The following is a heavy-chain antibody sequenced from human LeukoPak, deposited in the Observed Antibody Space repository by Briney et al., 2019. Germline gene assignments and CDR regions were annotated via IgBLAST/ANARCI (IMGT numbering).Heavy chain of an antibody. V-gene: IGHV3-23*01. D-gene: IGHD1-26*01. CDR1: GFTFSSYG. CDR2: ISGSGGST. Sequence: PGGSLRLSCAASGFTFSSYGMSLVRQAPGKGLEWVSAISGSGGSTYYADSVKGRFTISRDNSKNTLYLQMNSLRAEDTAVYYCAKSSRREWELLLRWFDPWGQGTLVTVSS. CDR3: AKSSRREWELLLRWFDP. J-gene: IGHJ5*02.